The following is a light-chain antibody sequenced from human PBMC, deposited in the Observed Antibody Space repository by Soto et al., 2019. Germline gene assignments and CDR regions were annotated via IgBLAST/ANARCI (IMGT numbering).Light chain of an antibody. Sequence: QSVLTQPPAASGTPGQRVTISCSGSSSNIGTNTVNWYQQLPGTAPKLLIYSNDLRPSRVPDRFSGSKSGTSASLAISGLQSEDEADYYCEAWDDSLYGAVFGGGTQLTVL. CDR2: SND. J-gene: IGLJ2*01. V-gene: IGLV1-44*01. CDR3: EAWDDSLYGAV. CDR1: SSNIGTNT.